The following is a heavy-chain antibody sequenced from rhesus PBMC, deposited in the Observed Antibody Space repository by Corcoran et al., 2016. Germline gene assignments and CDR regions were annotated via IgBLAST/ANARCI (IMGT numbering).Heavy chain of an antibody. Sequence: QLQLQESGPGLVKPSETLSLTCAVSGGPISGSWWSWIRQPPGKGLEWIGRIDSSGSTDYNPSLKSRVTISRDTSKNQFSLKLSSVTAADTAVYYCASSSWSFYWYFDLWGPGTPITISS. D-gene: IGHD6-13*01. CDR1: GGPISGSW. J-gene: IGHJ2*01. CDR3: ASSSWSFYWYFDL. V-gene: IGHV4-160*01. CDR2: IDSSGST.